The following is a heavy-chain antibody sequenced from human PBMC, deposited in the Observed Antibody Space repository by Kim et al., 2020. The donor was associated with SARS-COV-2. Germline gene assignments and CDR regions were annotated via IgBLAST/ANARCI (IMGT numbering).Heavy chain of an antibody. CDR3: AKDSSRQAWLHTL. D-gene: IGHD5-18*01. J-gene: IGHJ3*01. Sequence: GGSLRLSCAASGFTFSNYAMSWVRQAPGKGLEWVSSISGSGGDTYYADSVKGRFTISRDNSKNTLYVQMNSLRDEDTAIYYCAKDSSRQAWLHTLWGQGTMVTVSS. CDR2: ISGSGGDT. CDR1: GFTFSNYA. V-gene: IGHV3-23*01.